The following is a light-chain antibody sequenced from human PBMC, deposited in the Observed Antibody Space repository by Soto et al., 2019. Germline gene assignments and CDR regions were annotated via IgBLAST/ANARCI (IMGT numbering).Light chain of an antibody. J-gene: IGKJ1*01. V-gene: IGKV1-5*03. CDR2: KAS. CDR3: QQYNSYSPWT. CDR1: QSISSW. Sequence: DIQMTQSPSTLSASVGDRVTITCLASQSISSWLAWYQQKPGKAPKLLIYKASSLESGVPSRFSGSVSGTEFTLTISSLQPDEFATYYCQQYNSYSPWTFGQGTKEEIK.